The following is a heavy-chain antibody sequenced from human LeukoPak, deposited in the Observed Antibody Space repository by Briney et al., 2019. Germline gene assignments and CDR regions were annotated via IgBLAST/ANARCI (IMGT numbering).Heavy chain of an antibody. CDR1: GGSISSSSYY. Sequence: SETLSLTCTVSGGSISSSSYYWGWIRQPPGKGLEWIGSIYYSGSTYYNPSLKSRVTISVDTSKNQFSLKLSSVTAADTAVYYCASTPYYYDSSGYYNEFQHWGQGTLVTVSS. CDR2: IYYSGST. D-gene: IGHD3-22*01. J-gene: IGHJ1*01. V-gene: IGHV4-39*07. CDR3: ASTPYYYDSSGYYNEFQH.